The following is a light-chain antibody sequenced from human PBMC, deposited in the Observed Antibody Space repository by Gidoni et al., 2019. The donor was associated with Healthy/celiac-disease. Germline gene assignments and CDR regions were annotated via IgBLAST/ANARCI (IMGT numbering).Light chain of an antibody. V-gene: IGKV3-11*01. J-gene: IGKJ3*01. CDR2: DAS. Sequence: EIVLTQSPATLSLSPGERATLSCRASQSVSSYLAWSQQNPGQAPTLLLYDASNRATGIPARFSSSGSGTDGTLTISRLEREDVADDYGQQRRNGPPRVTFGPGTKVEIK. CDR3: QQRRNGPPRVT. CDR1: QSVSSY.